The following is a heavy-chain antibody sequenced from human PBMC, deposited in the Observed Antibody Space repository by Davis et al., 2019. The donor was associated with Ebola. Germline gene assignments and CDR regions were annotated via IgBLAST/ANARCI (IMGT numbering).Heavy chain of an antibody. CDR3: ARGGVGGQYQLLRYYYGMDV. J-gene: IGHJ6*02. D-gene: IGHD2-2*01. V-gene: IGHV1-3*01. CDR1: GYTFTSYA. Sequence: AASVKVSCKASGYTFTSYAMHWVRQAPGQRPEWMGWINAGNGNTKYSEKFQGRVTITRDTSASTAYMELSSLRSEDTAVYYCARGGVGGQYQLLRYYYGMDVWGQGTTVTVSS. CDR2: INAGNGNT.